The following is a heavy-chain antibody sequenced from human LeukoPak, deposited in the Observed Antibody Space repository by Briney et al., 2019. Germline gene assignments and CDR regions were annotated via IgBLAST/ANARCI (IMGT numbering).Heavy chain of an antibody. CDR3: ARDRAVTYYYDN. CDR2: INPSGGGT. Sequence: GASVKVSCKASGYTFTGYYMHWVRQAPGQGLEWMGIINPSGGGTSYAQKFQGRVTMTRDTSTSTVYMELSSLRSEDTAVYYCARDRAVTYYYDNWGQGTLVTVSS. CDR1: GYTFTGYY. D-gene: IGHD6-19*01. V-gene: IGHV1-46*01. J-gene: IGHJ4*02.